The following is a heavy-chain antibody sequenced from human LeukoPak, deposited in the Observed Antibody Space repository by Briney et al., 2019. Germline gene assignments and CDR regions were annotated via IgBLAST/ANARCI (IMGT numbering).Heavy chain of an antibody. D-gene: IGHD3-3*01. CDR2: ISSSSSTI. J-gene: IGHJ4*02. Sequence: GGSLRLSCAASGFTFSSYSMNWVRQAPGKGLEWVSYISSSSSTIYYADSVKGRFTISRDNAKNSLYLQMNSLRAEDTAVYYCAREGTYYDFWSGLNWGQGTLVTVSS. V-gene: IGHV3-48*01. CDR3: AREGTYYDFWSGLN. CDR1: GFTFSSYS.